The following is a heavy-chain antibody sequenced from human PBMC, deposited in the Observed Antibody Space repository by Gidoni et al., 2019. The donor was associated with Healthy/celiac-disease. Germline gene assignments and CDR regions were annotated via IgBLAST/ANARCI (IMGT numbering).Heavy chain of an antibody. Sequence: QVQLVESGGGVVQPGRSLRLSCADSGFTFSSYGIHWVRQAPGKGLEWVAVISYDGSNKYYADSVKGRFTISRDNSKNTLYLQMNSLRAEDTAVYYCAKDGRALRPRQWLTDYWGQGTLVTVSS. CDR2: ISYDGSNK. J-gene: IGHJ4*02. CDR3: AKDGRALRPRQWLTDY. CDR1: GFTFSSYG. D-gene: IGHD3-22*01. V-gene: IGHV3-30*18.